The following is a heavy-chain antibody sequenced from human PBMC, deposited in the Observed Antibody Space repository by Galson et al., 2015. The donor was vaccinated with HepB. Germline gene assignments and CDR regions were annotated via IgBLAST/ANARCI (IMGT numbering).Heavy chain of an antibody. CDR1: GDSVSSNNAA. Sequence: CAISGDSVSSNNAAWNWIRQSPSRGLEWLGRTYYRSDWHNDYALSVKSRITVDPDTSKNQFSLQLNSVTPEDTAVYYCARECSTKNCLYNFDYWGRGTLVTVSS. D-gene: IGHD2/OR15-2a*01. CDR3: ARECSTKNCLYNFDY. J-gene: IGHJ4*02. V-gene: IGHV6-1*01. CDR2: TYYRSDWHN.